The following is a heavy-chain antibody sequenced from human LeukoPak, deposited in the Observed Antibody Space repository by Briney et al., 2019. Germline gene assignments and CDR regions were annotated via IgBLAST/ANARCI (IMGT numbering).Heavy chain of an antibody. CDR3: ARLGRGYSYGRYNWFDP. V-gene: IGHV4-39*01. D-gene: IGHD5-18*01. CDR1: GGSISSSSYY. Sequence: SETLSLTCTVSGGSISSSSYYWGWIRQPPGKGLEWIGSISYSGSTYYNPSLKSRVTISVDTSKNQFSLKLSSVTAADTAVYYCARLGRGYSYGRYNWFDPWGQGTLVTVSS. J-gene: IGHJ5*02. CDR2: ISYSGST.